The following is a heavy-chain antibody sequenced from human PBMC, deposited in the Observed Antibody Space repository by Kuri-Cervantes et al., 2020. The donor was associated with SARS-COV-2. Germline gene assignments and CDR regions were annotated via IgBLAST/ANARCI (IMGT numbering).Heavy chain of an antibody. CDR3: ATMVRGVPRMDV. CDR2: IKQDGSEK. V-gene: IGHV3-7*01. Sequence: LSLTCAASGFTFSSYVTNWVRQAPGKGLEWVANIKQDGSEKYYVDSVKGRFTISRDNAKNSLYLQMNSLRAEDTAVYYCATMVRGVPRMDVWGQGTTVTVSS. J-gene: IGHJ6*02. D-gene: IGHD3-10*01. CDR1: GFTFSSYV.